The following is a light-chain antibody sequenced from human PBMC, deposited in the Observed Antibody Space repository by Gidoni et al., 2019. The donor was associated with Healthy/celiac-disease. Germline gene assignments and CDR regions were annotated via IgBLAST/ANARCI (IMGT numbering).Light chain of an antibody. Sequence: EIVMTQSPLSMPVPPAEPASISCRSSKSLLNSNGDNYLDWYLQKPGQSPQLLIYLGSNRASGVPDRFSGSGSGTDFTLKISRVEAEDVGVYYCMQALQTPPWTFGQGTKVEIK. CDR3: MQALQTPPWT. CDR1: KSLLNSNGDNY. CDR2: LGS. J-gene: IGKJ1*01. V-gene: IGKV2-28*01.